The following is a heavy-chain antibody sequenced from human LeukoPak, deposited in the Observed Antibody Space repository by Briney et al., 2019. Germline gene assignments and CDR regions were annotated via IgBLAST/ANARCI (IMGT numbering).Heavy chain of an antibody. V-gene: IGHV3-74*01. Sequence: GGSLRLSCAASGFTFSSYWMHWVRQAPGKGLGWVSRIKSDGSTNYADSVKGRFTISRDNAKNKVSLQMNSLGAEDTGVYYCARAPSEIGGYYPEYFRHWGQGTLVTVSS. CDR1: GFTFSSYW. CDR2: IKSDGST. CDR3: ARAPSEIGGYYPEYFRH. D-gene: IGHD3-22*01. J-gene: IGHJ1*01.